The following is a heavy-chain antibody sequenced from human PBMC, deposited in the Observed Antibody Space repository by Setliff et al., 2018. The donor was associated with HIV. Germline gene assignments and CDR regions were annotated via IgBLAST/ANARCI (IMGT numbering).Heavy chain of an antibody. Sequence: NPSETLSLTCTVSGGSISSRDYFWGWLRQPPGKGLEWIGSLDYIGSTYYNPSLNSRVTISVVTSKNQFSLKLSSVTAADTAVYYCARHVDCSTTSCYARPYYFYYMDVWGKGTTVTVSS. CDR3: ARHVDCSTTSCYARPYYFYYMDV. CDR2: LDYIGST. J-gene: IGHJ6*03. CDR1: GGSISSRDYF. V-gene: IGHV4-39*01. D-gene: IGHD2-2*01.